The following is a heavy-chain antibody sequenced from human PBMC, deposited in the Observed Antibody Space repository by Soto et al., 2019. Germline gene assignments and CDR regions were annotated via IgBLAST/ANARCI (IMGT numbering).Heavy chain of an antibody. D-gene: IGHD5-18*01. Sequence: QVQLVQSGAEVKKPESSVKVSCKAPVGTFSTYAISWVRQAPGQGLEGMGGIIPMFGTANYAQRFPDRVTITADESTNTVYMELSSLRSEDTAVYFCASGIQLWLRRINNGYSGWGQGTLVTVS. CDR3: ASGIQLWLRRINNGYSG. CDR1: VGTFSTYA. V-gene: IGHV1-69*12. CDR2: IIPMFGTA. J-gene: IGHJ4*02.